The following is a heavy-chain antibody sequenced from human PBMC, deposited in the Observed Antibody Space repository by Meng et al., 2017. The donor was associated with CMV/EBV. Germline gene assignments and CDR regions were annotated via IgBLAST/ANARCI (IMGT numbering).Heavy chain of an antibody. CDR3: ARGHSSGWYRY. V-gene: IGHV1-2*02. CDR1: GYTFTGYY. CDR2: INPNSGGA. D-gene: IGHD6-19*01. Sequence: ASVKVSCKASGYTFTGYYMHWVRQAPGQGLEWMGWINPNSGGANYAQKFQGRVIMARDTSISTAYMELSRLRSDDTAVYYCARGHSSGWYRYWGQGTLVTVSS. J-gene: IGHJ4*02.